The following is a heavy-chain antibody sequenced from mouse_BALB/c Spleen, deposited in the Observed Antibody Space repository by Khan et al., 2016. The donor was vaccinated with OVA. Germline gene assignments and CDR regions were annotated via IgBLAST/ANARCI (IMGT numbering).Heavy chain of an antibody. J-gene: IGHJ4*01. CDR3: ARDGSRYNYAMDY. V-gene: IGHV3-2*02. Sequence: VQLKHSGPGQVKPSQSLSLTCTVTGYSITSDYAWNWIRQFPGNKLEWMGYISYSGSTNYNPALKSRISITRDTSKNQFFLQLNSVTTEDTATYYCARDGSRYNYAMDYWGQGTSVTVSS. CDR2: ISYSGST. CDR1: GYSITSDYA. D-gene: IGHD2-3*01.